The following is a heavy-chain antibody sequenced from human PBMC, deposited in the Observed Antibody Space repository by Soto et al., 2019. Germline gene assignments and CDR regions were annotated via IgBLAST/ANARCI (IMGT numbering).Heavy chain of an antibody. V-gene: IGHV3-21*01. CDR1: AFTFNNFP. CDR2: ITTTSTYK. D-gene: IGHD2-2*01. CDR3: AREKCSSTSCNHGMDV. Sequence: GGSLRLSCVASAFTFNNFPMHWVRQAPGKGLQWLASITTTSTYKYYADPVKGRFSISRDNAKNSLYLELTNLRSEDTAVYYCAREKCSSTSCNHGMDVWGLGTTVTVSS. J-gene: IGHJ6*02.